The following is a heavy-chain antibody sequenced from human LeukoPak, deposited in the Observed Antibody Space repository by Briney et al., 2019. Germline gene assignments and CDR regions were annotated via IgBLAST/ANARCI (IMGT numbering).Heavy chain of an antibody. CDR3: VRDSSASY. CDR1: GFTFSSYG. CDR2: INSDGTIT. D-gene: IGHD3-22*01. V-gene: IGHV3-74*01. Sequence: GGTLRLSCAASGFTFSSYGMSWVRQAPGKGLEWVSRINSDGTITNYADSVKGRFTISRDNAKNTLYLQMNSLRAEDTAVYYCVRDSSASYWGQGTLVTVSS. J-gene: IGHJ4*02.